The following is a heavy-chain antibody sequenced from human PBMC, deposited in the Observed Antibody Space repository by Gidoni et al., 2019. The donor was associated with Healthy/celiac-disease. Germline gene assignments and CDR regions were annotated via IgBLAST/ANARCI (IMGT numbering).Heavy chain of an antibody. CDR2: IIPILGIA. D-gene: IGHD3-22*01. CDR1: GGTFSSYT. CDR3: ARDWSNDSTLGY. J-gene: IGHJ4*02. V-gene: IGHV1-69*08. Sequence: QVQLVQSGAEVKKPGSSLTVSFQASGGTFSSYTISWVRQAPGQGLEWMGRIIPILGIANYAQKFQGRVTITADKSTSTAYMELSSLRSEDTAVYYCARDWSNDSTLGYWGQGTLVTVSS.